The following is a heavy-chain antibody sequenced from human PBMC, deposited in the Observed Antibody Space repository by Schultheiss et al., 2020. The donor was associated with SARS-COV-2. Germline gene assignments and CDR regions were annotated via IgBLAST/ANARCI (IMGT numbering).Heavy chain of an antibody. J-gene: IGHJ4*02. CDR3: AKLLWSGKYYFDY. D-gene: IGHD3-3*01. CDR1: GFTFSSYD. Sequence: GGSLRLSCAASGFTFSSYDMHWVRQATGKGLEWVSAIGTAGDTYYPGSVKGRFTISRENAKNSLYLQMNSLRAEDTAVYYCAKLLWSGKYYFDYWGQGTLVTVSS. V-gene: IGHV3-13*01. CDR2: IGTAGDT.